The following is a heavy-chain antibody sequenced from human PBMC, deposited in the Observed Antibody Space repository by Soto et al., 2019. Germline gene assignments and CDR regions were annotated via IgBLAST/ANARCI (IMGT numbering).Heavy chain of an antibody. D-gene: IGHD6-13*01. V-gene: IGHV3-74*01. CDR3: AQGIAAVGFDY. CDR1: GFTFSSYW. Sequence: GGSLRLSCAASGFTFSSYWMHWVRQAPGKGLEWVSRINSDGSSTSYADSVKGRFTISRDNAKNTLYLQMNSLRAEDTAVYYCAQGIAAVGFDYWGQGTLVTVSP. J-gene: IGHJ4*02. CDR2: INSDGSST.